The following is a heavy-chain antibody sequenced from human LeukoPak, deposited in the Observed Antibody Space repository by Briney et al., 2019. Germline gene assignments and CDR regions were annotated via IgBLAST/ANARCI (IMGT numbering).Heavy chain of an antibody. D-gene: IGHD2-8*01. V-gene: IGHV3-7*01. CDR3: ARDNPMVYATYDH. J-gene: IGHJ4*02. Sequence: GGSLRLSCAASGFTFSSYWMTWVRQAPGKGLEWVANVNRDASEKYYVDSVKGRFTISRDNAKNSLYLQMTSLRADDTAVYYCARDNPMVYATYDHWGQGTLVTVSS. CDR1: GFTFSSYW. CDR2: VNRDASEK.